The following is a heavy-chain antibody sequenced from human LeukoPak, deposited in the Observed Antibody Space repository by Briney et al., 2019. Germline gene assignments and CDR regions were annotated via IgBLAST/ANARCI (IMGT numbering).Heavy chain of an antibody. Sequence: GGALRLSCAASGFTFSDYYMTWIGQAPGKGVEWLAFISGSGDSLYYADSVEGRFTISGDNAKGSLYLQMNDLRAEDTAVYYCAREVVIVPDYYYYGLDVWGQGTTVTVSS. CDR2: ISGSGDSL. CDR3: AREVVIVPDYYYYGLDV. CDR1: GFTFSDYY. J-gene: IGHJ6*02. D-gene: IGHD2/OR15-2a*01. V-gene: IGHV3-11*01.